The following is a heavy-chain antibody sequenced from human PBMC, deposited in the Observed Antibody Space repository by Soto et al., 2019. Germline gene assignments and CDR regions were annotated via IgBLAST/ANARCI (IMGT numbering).Heavy chain of an antibody. CDR3: SKRAGPAAIYAMDV. CDR2: ISASGGST. Sequence: GGSLRLSCLASGFTFSNYAMSWVRQAPGKGLEWVSAISASGGSTYYADSVKGRFTISRDDSKNTLSLQMSSLRAEDTALYFCSKRAGPAAIYAMDVWGQGTTGTVSS. J-gene: IGHJ6*02. V-gene: IGHV3-23*01. D-gene: IGHD2-2*01. CDR1: GFTFSNYA.